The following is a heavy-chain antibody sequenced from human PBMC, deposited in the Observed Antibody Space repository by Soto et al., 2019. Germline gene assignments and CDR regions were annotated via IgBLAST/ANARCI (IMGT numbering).Heavy chain of an antibody. CDR3: TRNVRGYCTDASCPRPDF. J-gene: IGHJ4*02. CDR1: GFTFGDYA. Sequence: EVQVVESGGGLVQPGRSLRLSCIASGFTFGDYAMSWFRQAPGKGLEWVGFIRNKAYGGTTEYAASVKGRFTFSRDDSKAIAYLQMNRLKTEDTAVYYCTRNVRGYCTDASCPRPDFWGQGTLVTVSS. CDR2: IRNKAYGGTT. D-gene: IGHD2-8*01. V-gene: IGHV3-49*03.